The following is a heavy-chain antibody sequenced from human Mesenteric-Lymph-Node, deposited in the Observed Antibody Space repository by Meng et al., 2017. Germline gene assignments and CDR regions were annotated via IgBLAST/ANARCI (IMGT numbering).Heavy chain of an antibody. D-gene: IGHD4-17*01. CDR3: ARTNYGDYNWFDP. CDR1: GGSISSGGFY. Sequence: QVQLQESGPGLVRPSQTLSLTCTVSGGSISSGGFYWSWIRQHPGKGLEWIGYIYYSGSTYYNPSLRSRVAISIDTSKNQFSLKLTSVTAADTAVYFCARTNYGDYNWFDPWGQGTLVTVSS. CDR2: IYYSGST. J-gene: IGHJ5*02. V-gene: IGHV4-31*03.